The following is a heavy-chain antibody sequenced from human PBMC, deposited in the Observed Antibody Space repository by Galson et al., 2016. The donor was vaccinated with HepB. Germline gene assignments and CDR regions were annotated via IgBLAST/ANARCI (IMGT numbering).Heavy chain of an antibody. CDR1: GITFSHYG. Sequence: SLRLSCAASGITFSHYGIHWVRQAPGKGLEWVAVISSDGGNKYYTESVRGRFTISRDNSQNTLYLQMNSLRPEDTAVYYCAKDRWGRGMTTYDGMGVWGQGTTVTVSS. CDR3: AKDRWGRGMTTYDGMGV. D-gene: IGHD4-11*01. CDR2: ISSDGGNK. V-gene: IGHV3-30*18. J-gene: IGHJ6*02.